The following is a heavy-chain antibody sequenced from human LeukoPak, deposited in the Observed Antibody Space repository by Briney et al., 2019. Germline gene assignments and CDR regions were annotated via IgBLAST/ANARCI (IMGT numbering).Heavy chain of an antibody. J-gene: IGHJ4*02. CDR3: ATDRGGYPFDY. V-gene: IGHV3-33*08. CDR2: IWSDGSHQ. CDR1: GFTFSSYA. Sequence: GRSLRLSCAASGFTFSSYAMHWVRQAPGKGLEWVAVIWSDGSHQTYADSVRGRFTISRDNSKSTLYLQMNSLRTEDTAVYYCATDRGGYPFDYWGQGTLVTVSS. D-gene: IGHD1-26*01.